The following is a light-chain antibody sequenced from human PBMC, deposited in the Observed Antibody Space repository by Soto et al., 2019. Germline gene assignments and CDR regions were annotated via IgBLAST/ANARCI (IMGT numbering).Light chain of an antibody. V-gene: IGKV2-28*01. Sequence: DIVMTQSPLSLPVTPGEPASISCRSSQSLLHSNGYNYFDWYLQKPGQSPQLLIYLGSNRASGVPDRFSVSGSGTDFTLKISRVEAEDVGVYYCMQALQTPWTFGQGTKVEIK. CDR2: LGS. CDR3: MQALQTPWT. CDR1: QSLLHSNGYNY. J-gene: IGKJ1*01.